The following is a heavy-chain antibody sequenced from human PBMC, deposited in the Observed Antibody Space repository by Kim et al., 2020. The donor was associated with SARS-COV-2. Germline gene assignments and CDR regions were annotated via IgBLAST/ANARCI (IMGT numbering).Heavy chain of an antibody. D-gene: IGHD2-15*01. CDR2: IYYSGST. V-gene: IGHV4-61*01. CDR1: GGSVSSGSYY. CDR3: AREAVVVAGQIMYYFDY. J-gene: IGHJ4*02. Sequence: SETLSLTCTVSGGSVSSGSYYWSWIRQPPGKGLEWIGYIYYSGSTNYNPSLKSRVTISVDTSKNQFSLKLSSVTAADTAVYYCAREAVVVAGQIMYYFDYWGQGTLVTVSS.